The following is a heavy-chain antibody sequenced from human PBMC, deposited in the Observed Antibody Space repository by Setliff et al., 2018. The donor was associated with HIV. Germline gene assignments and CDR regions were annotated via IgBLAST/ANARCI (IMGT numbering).Heavy chain of an antibody. J-gene: IGHJ3*02. CDR3: ARHQSREVVPRDAFDI. CDR1: GSSTNSGYS. Sequence: PSETLSLTCDVSGSSTNSGYSWGWVRQPPGKGLEWIGTIYDTENSFYNPSLKSRLTISLDTSQNQVSLKLISVTAADTAVYYCARHQSREVVPRDAFDIWGQGTMVTVSS. V-gene: IGHV4-38-2*01. D-gene: IGHD2-21*01. CDR2: IYDTENS.